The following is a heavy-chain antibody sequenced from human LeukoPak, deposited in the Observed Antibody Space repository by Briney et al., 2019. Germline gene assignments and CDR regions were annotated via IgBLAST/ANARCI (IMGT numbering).Heavy chain of an antibody. CDR3: AREILGGFNPGAY. V-gene: IGHV4-4*02. CDR1: LDSTTSNF. Sequence: PSETLSLTCTVSLDSTTSNFWSWVRQPPGKGLEWIGEIHRSGSPNYNPSLQSRVTISIDRSRKQIVLELSSVTAADTAFYYCAREILGGFNPGAYWGQGTLVTVSS. J-gene: IGHJ4*02. CDR2: IHRSGSP. D-gene: IGHD1-14*01.